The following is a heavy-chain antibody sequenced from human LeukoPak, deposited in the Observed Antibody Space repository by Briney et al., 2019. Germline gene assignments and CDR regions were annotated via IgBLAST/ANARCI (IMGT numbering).Heavy chain of an antibody. Sequence: SETLSLTCAVSGGSISSSNWWSWVRQPPRKGLEWIGEIYHSGSTNYNPSLKSRVTISVDKSKNQFSLKLSSVTAADTAVYYCARDPTPYYDILTGYYTLNDYWGQGTLVTVSS. V-gene: IGHV4-4*02. CDR1: GGSISSSNW. J-gene: IGHJ4*02. D-gene: IGHD3-9*01. CDR2: IYHSGST. CDR3: ARDPTPYYDILTGYYTLNDY.